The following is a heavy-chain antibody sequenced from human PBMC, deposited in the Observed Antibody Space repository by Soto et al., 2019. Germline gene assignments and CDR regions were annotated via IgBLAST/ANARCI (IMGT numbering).Heavy chain of an antibody. Sequence: PGGSLRLSCAASGFTFSSYWMHWVRQAPGKGLVWVSRINSDGSSTSYADSVKGRFTISRDNAKNTLYLQMNSLRAEDTAVYYCARVRGASGSIAVAGTQRDYYYYGMDVWGQGTTVTVSS. CDR3: ARVRGASGSIAVAGTQRDYYYYGMDV. V-gene: IGHV3-74*01. D-gene: IGHD6-19*01. J-gene: IGHJ6*02. CDR2: INSDGSST. CDR1: GFTFSSYW.